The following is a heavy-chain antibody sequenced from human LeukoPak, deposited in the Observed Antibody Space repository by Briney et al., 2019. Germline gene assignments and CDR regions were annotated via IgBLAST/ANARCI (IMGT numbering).Heavy chain of an antibody. Sequence: SETLSLTCAVYGGSFGGYYWSWIRQPPGKGLEWIGEINHSGSTNYNPSLKSRVTISVDTSKNQFSLKLSSVTAADTAVYYCARGGYDYVWGSYRSRWFDPWGQGTLVTVSS. CDR2: INHSGST. CDR3: ARGGYDYVWGSYRSRWFDP. J-gene: IGHJ5*02. D-gene: IGHD3-16*02. CDR1: GGSFGGYY. V-gene: IGHV4-34*01.